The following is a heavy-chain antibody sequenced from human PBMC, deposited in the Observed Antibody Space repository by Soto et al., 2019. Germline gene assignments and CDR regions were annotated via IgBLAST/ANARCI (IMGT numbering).Heavy chain of an antibody. CDR3: ARDPPKNGRYAFDI. Sequence: QVQLQESGPGLVKPSGTLSLTCAVSSGSISSSNWWSWVXQPPXXXXEWIGEIDHSGSTNYNPSLKSRVTISVDKSKNQFSLKLSSVTAADTAVYYCARDPPKNGRYAFDIWGQGTMVTVSS. V-gene: IGHV4-4*02. CDR1: SGSISSSNW. CDR2: IDHSGST. J-gene: IGHJ3*02. D-gene: IGHD1-1*01.